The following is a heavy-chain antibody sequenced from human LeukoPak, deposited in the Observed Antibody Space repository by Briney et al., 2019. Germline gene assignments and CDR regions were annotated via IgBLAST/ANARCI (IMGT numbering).Heavy chain of an antibody. J-gene: IGHJ4*02. D-gene: IGHD3-10*01. Sequence: GGSLRLSCAASGFTFSSYSMNWVRQAPGKGLEWVSSISSSSSYIYYADSVKGRFTISRDNSKNTLYLQMNSLRAEDTAVYYCAKDRGWIVDYWGQGTLVTVSS. CDR2: ISSSSSYI. V-gene: IGHV3-21*01. CDR1: GFTFSSYS. CDR3: AKDRGWIVDY.